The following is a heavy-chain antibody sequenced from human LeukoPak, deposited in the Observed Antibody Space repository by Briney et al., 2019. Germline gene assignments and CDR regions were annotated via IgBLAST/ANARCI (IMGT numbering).Heavy chain of an antibody. V-gene: IGHV1-18*01. Sequence: GASVKVSCKASGYIFTSYSISWVRQAPGQGLEWLGWINTYNANTNYAQKLQGRVTMTTDTSTNTAYMELRSLRSGDTAVYYCARVKGGDSRDYWGQGTLVTVSS. CDR2: INTYNANT. J-gene: IGHJ4*02. CDR1: GYIFTSYS. CDR3: ARVKGGDSRDY. D-gene: IGHD2-21*02.